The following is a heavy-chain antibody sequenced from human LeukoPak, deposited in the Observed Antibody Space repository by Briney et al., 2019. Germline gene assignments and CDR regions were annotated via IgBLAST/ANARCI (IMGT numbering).Heavy chain of an antibody. D-gene: IGHD6-6*01. CDR3: ARLRIAALLHWYFDL. V-gene: IGHV4-38-2*02. CDR2: IYHSGST. J-gene: IGHJ2*01. Sequence: PSETLSLTCTVSGYSFSSGSYWGWIRQPPGKGLEWIGSIYHSGSTYYNPSLKSRVTISVDTSKNQFSLKLSSVTAADTAVYYCARLRIAALLHWYFDLWGRGTLVTVSS. CDR1: GYSFSSGSY.